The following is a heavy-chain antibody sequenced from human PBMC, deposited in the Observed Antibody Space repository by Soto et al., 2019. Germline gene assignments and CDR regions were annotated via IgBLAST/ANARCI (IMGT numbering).Heavy chain of an antibody. Sequence: QVQLVQSGAEVKKPGSSVTVSCKTSGGTFSRFGISWVRQAPGLGLEWMGGIIPMLGTPNYAQQFQGRVTITAAVTTNTAHMELSSLRSEDTAVYFCARVVSNYLSGPHYYSYGMDVWGQGTTVVVSS. CDR2: IIPMLGTP. CDR3: ARVVSNYLSGPHYYSYGMDV. J-gene: IGHJ6*02. CDR1: GGTFSRFG. D-gene: IGHD4-4*01. V-gene: IGHV1-69*11.